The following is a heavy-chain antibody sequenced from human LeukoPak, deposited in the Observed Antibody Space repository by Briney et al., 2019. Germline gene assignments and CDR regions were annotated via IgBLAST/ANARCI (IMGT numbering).Heavy chain of an antibody. CDR2: MTPNSGNT. CDR1: GYTFTNYD. Sequence: ASVKVSCKASGYTFTNYDINWVRQATGQGLEWMGWMTPNSGNTGYAQKFQGSIIMTGNPSTSTAYMELSSLRSEDTAVYYCARDYYFDSTGYFNFDFWGQGALVTVSS. J-gene: IGHJ4*02. V-gene: IGHV1-8*02. D-gene: IGHD3-22*01. CDR3: ARDYYFDSTGYFNFDF.